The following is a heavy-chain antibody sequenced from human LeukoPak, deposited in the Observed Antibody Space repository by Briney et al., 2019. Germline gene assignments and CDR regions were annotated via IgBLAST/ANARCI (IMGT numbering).Heavy chain of an antibody. CDR1: GFTFSNYW. V-gene: IGHV3-7*01. J-gene: IGHJ4*02. Sequence: GGSLRLSCAASGFTFSNYWMNWVRQAPGKGLEWVANIKQDGSETYYVDSVKGRFTISRDNTKNSLSLQTNSLRAEDTGVYYCASFIGDYWGQGILVTVSS. CDR2: IKQDGSET. CDR3: ASFIGDY.